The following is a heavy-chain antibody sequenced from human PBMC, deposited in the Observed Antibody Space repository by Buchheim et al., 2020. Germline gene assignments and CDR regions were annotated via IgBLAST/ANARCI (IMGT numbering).Heavy chain of an antibody. CDR1: GGSISSYY. D-gene: IGHD2-21*02. Sequence: QVQLQESGPGLVKPSETLSLTCTVSGGSISSYYWSWIRQPPGKGLEWIGYIYYSGSTNYNPSLKSRVTISVDTSKNQFSLKLNSVTAADTGVYYCARGASVVTRRWYFDLWGLGTL. J-gene: IGHJ2*01. V-gene: IGHV4-59*01. CDR3: ARGASVVTRRWYFDL. CDR2: IYYSGST.